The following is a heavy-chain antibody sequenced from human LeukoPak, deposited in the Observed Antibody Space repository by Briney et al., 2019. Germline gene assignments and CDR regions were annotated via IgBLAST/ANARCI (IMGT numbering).Heavy chain of an antibody. CDR3: AKAETGYSSSWYLDFDY. Sequence: GGSLRLSCAASGITFSSYGMHWVRQAPGKGLEWVAVISDDGSKKYYADSVKGRFTIFRVNSKNTLYLQMNSLRAEDTAVYYCAKAETGYSSSWYLDFDYWGQGTLVTVSS. CDR2: ISDDGSKK. CDR1: GITFSSYG. J-gene: IGHJ4*02. D-gene: IGHD6-13*01. V-gene: IGHV3-30*18.